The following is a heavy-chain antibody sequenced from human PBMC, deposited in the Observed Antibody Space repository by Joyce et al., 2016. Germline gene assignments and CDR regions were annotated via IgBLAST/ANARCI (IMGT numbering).Heavy chain of an antibody. Sequence: QVQLQESGPGLLKPSQTLSLTCTVSGGSVSSGAYYWSWIRQHPGKGLEWIGYIYYSRNTYYNPSLKSRVTISVDTSKNQFSLKLISVTAADTAVYYCASLAYFYDSRDFDYWGQGTLVTVSS. CDR1: GGSVSSGAYY. CDR2: IYYSRNT. CDR3: ASLAYFYDSRDFDY. D-gene: IGHD3-22*01. V-gene: IGHV4-31*03. J-gene: IGHJ4*02.